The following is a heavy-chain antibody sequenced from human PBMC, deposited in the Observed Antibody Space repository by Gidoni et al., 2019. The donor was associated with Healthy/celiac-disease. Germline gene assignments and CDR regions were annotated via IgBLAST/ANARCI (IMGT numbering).Heavy chain of an antibody. V-gene: IGHV3-30*18. Sequence: QVQLVESGGGVVQPGRSLRLCCAASGFTFSSDGMHWVRQAPAKGLAWVAVISYDGSNKYYSDSVKGRFTISRDNSKNTLYLQMNSLRAEDTAVYYCAKDRMRYYGSGSYSHFDYWGQGTLVTVSS. CDR2: ISYDGSNK. CDR1: GFTFSSDG. J-gene: IGHJ4*02. CDR3: AKDRMRYYGSGSYSHFDY. D-gene: IGHD3-10*01.